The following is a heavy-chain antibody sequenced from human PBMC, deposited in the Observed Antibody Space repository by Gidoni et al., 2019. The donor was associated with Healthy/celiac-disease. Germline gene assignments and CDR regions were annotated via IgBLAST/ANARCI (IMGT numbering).Heavy chain of an antibody. CDR1: GFPFSSYS. CDR3: ARTRSDTGAYFDY. D-gene: IGHD7-27*01. CDR2: ISSSSSTI. J-gene: IGHJ4*02. V-gene: IGHV3-48*01. Sequence: EVQLVESGGGLVQPGGSLRLSCAASGFPFSSYSMNWVRQAPGKGLEWVSYISSSSSTIYYADSVKGRFTISRDNAKNSLYLQMNSLRAEDTAVYYCARTRSDTGAYFDYWGQGTLVTVSS.